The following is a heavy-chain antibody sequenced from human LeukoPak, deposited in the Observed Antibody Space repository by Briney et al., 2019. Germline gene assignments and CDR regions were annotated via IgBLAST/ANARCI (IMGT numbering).Heavy chain of an antibody. V-gene: IGHV4-34*01. D-gene: IGHD3-10*01. Sequence: PSETLSLTCAVYGGSFSGYYWSWIRQPPGKGLEWIGEINHSGSTNYNPSLKSRVTISVDTSKIQFSLKLNSVTAADTAVYYCATMVRGATPHPDYWGQGTLVTVSS. J-gene: IGHJ4*02. CDR1: GGSFSGYY. CDR2: INHSGST. CDR3: ATMVRGATPHPDY.